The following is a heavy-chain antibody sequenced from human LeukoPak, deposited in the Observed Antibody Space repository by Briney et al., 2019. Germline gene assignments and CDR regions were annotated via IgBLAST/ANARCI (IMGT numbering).Heavy chain of an antibody. Sequence: GGSLRLSCAASGFIFSSYGMHWVRQAPGKGLEWVAFIRNDGSNKYYAESVKGRFTISRDNSKNTLYLQMNSLRAEDTAVYYCAEDRYYYDSSGYSLDYWGQGTLVTVSS. V-gene: IGHV3-30*02. J-gene: IGHJ4*02. CDR1: GFIFSSYG. CDR3: AEDRYYYDSSGYSLDY. D-gene: IGHD3-22*01. CDR2: IRNDGSNK.